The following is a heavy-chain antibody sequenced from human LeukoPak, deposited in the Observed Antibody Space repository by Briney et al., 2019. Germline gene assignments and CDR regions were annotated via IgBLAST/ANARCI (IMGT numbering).Heavy chain of an antibody. V-gene: IGHV3-33*01. CDR2: IWYDGSNK. CDR1: GFTFSSCG. J-gene: IGHJ4*02. CDR3: ARGGGDCSSTSCFLTPIDY. D-gene: IGHD2-2*01. Sequence: GRSLRLSCAASGFTFSSCGMHWVRQAPGKGLEWVAVIWYDGSNKYYADSVKGRFTISRDNSKNTLYLQMNSLRAEDTAVYYCARGGGDCSSTSCFLTPIDYWGQGTLVTVPS.